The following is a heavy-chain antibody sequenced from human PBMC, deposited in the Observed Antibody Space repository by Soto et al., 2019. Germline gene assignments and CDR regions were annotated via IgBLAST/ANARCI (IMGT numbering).Heavy chain of an antibody. V-gene: IGHV3-7*01. CDR3: GRDEVRNGVGV. Sequence: SLRLSCVASGFTFTSYGMSWVRQAPGKGLEWVANIKGDGSERKYVDSVKGRFTISRDNAHNSVSLQMNSLRAEDTALYYCGRDEVRNGVGVWGQGTTVTVSS. J-gene: IGHJ6*02. CDR1: GFTFTSYG. CDR2: IKGDGSER.